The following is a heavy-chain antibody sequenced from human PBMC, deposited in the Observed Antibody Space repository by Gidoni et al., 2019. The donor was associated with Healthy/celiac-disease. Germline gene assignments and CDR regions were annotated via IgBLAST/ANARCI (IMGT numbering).Heavy chain of an antibody. J-gene: IGHJ4*02. V-gene: IGHV3-23*01. CDR1: GFTFSSYA. CDR3: AKRGMGSGSYYNAADY. CDR2: ISGSGGST. Sequence: EVQLLESGGGLVQPGGSLRLSCAASGFTFSSYAMSWVRQAPGKGLEWVSAISGSGGSTYYADSVKGRFTNSRDNSKNTLYRQMNSLRAEDTAVYYCAKRGMGSGSYYNAADYWGQGTLVTVSS. D-gene: IGHD3-10*01.